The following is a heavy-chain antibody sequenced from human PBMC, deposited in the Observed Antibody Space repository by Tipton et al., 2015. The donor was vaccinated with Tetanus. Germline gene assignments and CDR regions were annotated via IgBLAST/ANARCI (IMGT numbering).Heavy chain of an antibody. CDR3: ARGRRSIVRNFMYYFGF. V-gene: IGHV3-33*01. Sequence: SGFSFASYGMHWVRQAPGKGLEWMATIFDDGSNTYYADSVKGRYSISRDNSKNMLYLEMNTARAEDTAIYYCARGRRSIVRNFMYYFGFWGLGSLFTVSS. CDR1: GFSFASYG. CDR2: IFDDGSNT. J-gene: IGHJ4*02. D-gene: IGHD3-10*02.